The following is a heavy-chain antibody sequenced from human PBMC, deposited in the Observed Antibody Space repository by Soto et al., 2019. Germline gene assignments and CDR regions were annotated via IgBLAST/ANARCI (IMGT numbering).Heavy chain of an antibody. CDR3: AKVSSSWYAGFFDL. V-gene: IGHV3-23*01. D-gene: IGHD6-13*01. J-gene: IGHJ4*02. Sequence: EVQLLESGGGLVQPGRSLRLSCTASGFTFSSHAMTWVRQAPGKGLEWVSGLSDSGDSIYYADSVKGWFTIYRDNSMNTLYLQMNTLRVEYTAVYYCAKVSSSWYAGFFDLWGQGTLVTVSS. CDR1: GFTFSSHA. CDR2: LSDSGDSI.